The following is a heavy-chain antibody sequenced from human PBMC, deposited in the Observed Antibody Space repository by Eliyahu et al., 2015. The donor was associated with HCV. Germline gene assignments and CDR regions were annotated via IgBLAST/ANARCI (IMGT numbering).Heavy chain of an antibody. CDR3: AKDLFIQWPTLRNPMDV. CDR2: ISWNSGRI. V-gene: IGHV3-9*01. Sequence: EMQLVESGGGLVQPGRSLRLTCAASGFGFGDYGVQWVRQAPGKGLEWVSGISWNSGRIDYADSVKGRFTISRDNAKNSLYLQMNSLRAEDTALYYCAKDLFIQWPTLRNPMDVWGQGTTVIVSS. J-gene: IGHJ6*02. D-gene: IGHD5-12*01. CDR1: GFGFGDYG.